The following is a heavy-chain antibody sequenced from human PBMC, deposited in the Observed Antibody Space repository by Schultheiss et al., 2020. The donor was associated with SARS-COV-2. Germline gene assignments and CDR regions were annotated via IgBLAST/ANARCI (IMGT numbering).Heavy chain of an antibody. CDR1: GFSLSTSGVG. J-gene: IGHJ4*02. Sequence: SGPTLAQPTQLLTLTCTFSGFSLSTSGVGVGWIRQPPGKALEWLALIYWNDDKRYSPSLKNRLKITKDTTKNQVVLTMTNMDPVDTGTYYYAHRYDSRGYLYLIYWGQGTRVTVSS. D-gene: IGHD3-22*01. CDR3: AHRYDSRGYLYLIY. V-gene: IGHV2-5*01. CDR2: IYWNDDK.